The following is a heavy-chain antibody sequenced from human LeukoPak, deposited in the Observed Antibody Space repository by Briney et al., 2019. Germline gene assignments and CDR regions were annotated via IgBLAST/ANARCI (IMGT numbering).Heavy chain of an antibody. V-gene: IGHV4-61*02. CDR1: GGSISSGSNS. J-gene: IGHJ6*03. Sequence: PSETLSLTCTVSGGSISSGSNSWGWIRQPAGKGLEWIGRINTSGTTNYNPSLKSRVTMSIDTSKNQFSLKLSSVTAADTAVYYCARGVGAYYMDVWGKGTTVTISS. CDR2: INTSGTT. D-gene: IGHD1-26*01. CDR3: ARGVGAYYMDV.